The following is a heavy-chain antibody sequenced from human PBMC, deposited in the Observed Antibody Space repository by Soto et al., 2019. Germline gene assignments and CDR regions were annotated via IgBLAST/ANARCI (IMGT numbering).Heavy chain of an antibody. CDR3: ARDFSAGAGENWFDP. CDR2: TWYDESIK. D-gene: IGHD1-26*01. J-gene: IGHJ5*02. CDR1: GFIFSDYG. Sequence: GGSLRLSCGASGFIFSDYGMHWVRQAPGKGLEWVALTWYDESIKVYADSVKGRFTISRDNSKSTLYLEMNNLRVEDTAVYYCARDFSAGAGENWFDPWGQGTLVTVS. V-gene: IGHV3-33*01.